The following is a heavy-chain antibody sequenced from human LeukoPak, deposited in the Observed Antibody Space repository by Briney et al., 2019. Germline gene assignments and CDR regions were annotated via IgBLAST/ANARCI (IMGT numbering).Heavy chain of an antibody. J-gene: IGHJ6*04. CDR1: GGSISSYY. CDR2: IYTSGST. CDR3: ARSAMANYYYGMDV. V-gene: IGHV4-4*07. D-gene: IGHD5-18*01. Sequence: SETLSLTCTVSGGSISSYYWSWIRQPAGKGLEWIGRIYTSGSTNYNPSLKSRVIMSVDTSKNQFSLKLSSVTAADTAVYYCARSAMANYYYGMDVWGKGTTVTVSS.